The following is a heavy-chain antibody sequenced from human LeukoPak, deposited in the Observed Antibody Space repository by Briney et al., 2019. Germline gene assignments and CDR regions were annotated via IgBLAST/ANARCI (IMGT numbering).Heavy chain of an antibody. CDR3: ARITTEHFDF. CDR2: IYYSGST. CDR1: GGSISSSSYY. Sequence: SETLSLTCTVSGGSISSSSYYWGWIRQPPGKGLEWIGSIYYSGSTYYNPSLRSRFTISLDTSKNQFSLKLSSVTAADTAVYYCARITTEHFDFWGQGTLVTVSS. V-gene: IGHV4-39*07. J-gene: IGHJ4*02. D-gene: IGHD1/OR15-1a*01.